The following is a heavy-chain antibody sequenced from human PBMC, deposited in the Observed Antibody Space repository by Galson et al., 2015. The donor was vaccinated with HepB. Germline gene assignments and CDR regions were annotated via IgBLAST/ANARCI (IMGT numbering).Heavy chain of an antibody. J-gene: IGHJ4*02. CDR1: GYTLTNYH. V-gene: IGHV1-46*01. Sequence: SVKVSCKASGYTLTNYHFHWVRQAPGQGPEWMGKIFAGGGSTRYAERFQGRVTLTRDSSTSTIYREVSSLRSDDTAVYYCARGTPDTYYFDYWGQGTLVTVSS. CDR3: ARGTPDTYYFDY. D-gene: IGHD2-15*01. CDR2: IFAGGGST.